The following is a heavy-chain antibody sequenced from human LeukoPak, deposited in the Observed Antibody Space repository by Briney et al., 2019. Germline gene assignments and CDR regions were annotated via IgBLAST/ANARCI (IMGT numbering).Heavy chain of an antibody. Sequence: SETLSPTCAVYGGSFSGYYWSWIRQPPGKGLEWIGSIYYSGSTYYNPSLKSRVTISVDTSKNQFSLKLSSVTAADTAVYYCARAVVAATFYWGQGTLVTVSS. D-gene: IGHD2-15*01. J-gene: IGHJ4*02. CDR2: IYYSGST. CDR3: ARAVVAATFY. V-gene: IGHV4-34*01. CDR1: GGSFSGYY.